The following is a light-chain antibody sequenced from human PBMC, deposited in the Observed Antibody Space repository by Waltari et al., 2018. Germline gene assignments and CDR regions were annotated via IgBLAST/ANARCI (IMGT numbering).Light chain of an antibody. CDR2: GNT. V-gene: IGLV1-47*01. Sequence: QSVLTQPPSASGTPGQRVTISCSGSSSDIGDKYVYWYKQLPGTAPKLLSDGNTQRPSGVPDRFSGSKSGTSASLAISDLRSEDEADYYCAAWDDNLLYVFGTGTKVTVL. CDR1: SSDIGDKY. J-gene: IGLJ1*01. CDR3: AAWDDNLLYV.